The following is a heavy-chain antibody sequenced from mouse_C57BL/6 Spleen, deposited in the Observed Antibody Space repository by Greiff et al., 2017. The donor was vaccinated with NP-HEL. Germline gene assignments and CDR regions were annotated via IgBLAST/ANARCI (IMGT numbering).Heavy chain of an antibody. Sequence: QVQLKESGPELVKPGASVKISCKASGYTFTDYYINWVKQRPGQGLEWIGWIFPGSGSTYYNEKFKGKATLTVDKSSSTAYMLLSSLTSEDSAVYFCAGAGDSSGSAWFAYWGQGTLVTVSA. V-gene: IGHV1-75*01. J-gene: IGHJ3*01. CDR1: GYTFTDYY. D-gene: IGHD3-2*02. CDR3: AGAGDSSGSAWFAY. CDR2: IFPGSGST.